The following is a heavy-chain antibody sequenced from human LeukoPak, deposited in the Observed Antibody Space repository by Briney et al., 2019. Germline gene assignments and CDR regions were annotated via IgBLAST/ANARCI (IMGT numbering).Heavy chain of an antibody. CDR2: MTPTSGTG. Sequence: GASVKVSCKASGRLFRSKDITWVRQAPGQGLEWVGGMTPTSGTGNTAQKFQGRVAITADESTTTVYMELSSLRFDDTALYYCARVSSIMGGGYNFFDPWGQGTLITVSS. CDR1: GRLFRSKD. J-gene: IGHJ5*02. D-gene: IGHD3-16*01. CDR3: ARVSSIMGGGYNFFDP. V-gene: IGHV1-69*13.